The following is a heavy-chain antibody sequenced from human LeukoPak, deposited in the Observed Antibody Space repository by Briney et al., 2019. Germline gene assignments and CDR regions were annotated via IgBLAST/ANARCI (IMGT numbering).Heavy chain of an antibody. CDR2: ISGSAGSP. CDR3: AKYGLGSGIQVWGDFGMDV. CDR1: GFTFSWYA. J-gene: IGHJ6*02. D-gene: IGHD5-18*01. Sequence: GGSLRLSCAASGFTFSWYAMSWVRQAPGKGLEWVSTISGSAGSPHYADSVRGRFTISRDNSRNTLYLQMNSLRAEDTAVYYCAKYGLGSGIQVWGDFGMDVWGQGTTVTVSS. V-gene: IGHV3-23*01.